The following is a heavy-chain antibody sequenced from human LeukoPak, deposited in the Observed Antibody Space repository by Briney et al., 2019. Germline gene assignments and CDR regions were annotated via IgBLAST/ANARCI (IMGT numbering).Heavy chain of an antibody. V-gene: IGHV3-7*01. J-gene: IGHJ4*02. D-gene: IGHD6-13*01. Sequence: GGSLRLSCAASGFTFSSYWMSWVRQAPGKGLEWVANIKQDGSEKYYVDSVKGRFTISRDNAKNSLYLQMNSLRAEDTAVYYCARGPGGAAAGKFDYWGQGTLVTVSS. CDR3: ARGPGGAAAGKFDY. CDR2: IKQDGSEK. CDR1: GFTFSSYW.